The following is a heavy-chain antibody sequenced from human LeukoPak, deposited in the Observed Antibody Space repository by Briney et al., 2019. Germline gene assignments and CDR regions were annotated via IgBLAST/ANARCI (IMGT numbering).Heavy chain of an antibody. V-gene: IGHV1-18*01. D-gene: IGHD3-22*01. CDR2: ISAYNGNT. J-gene: IGHJ4*02. Sequence: ASVKVSCKASGYSFTSYGISWVRQAPGQGLEWMGWISAYNGNTNYAQKLQGRVTMTTDTSTSTAYMELRSLRSDDTAVYYCARGPFTMIEGHFDYWGQGTLVTVSS. CDR1: GYSFTSYG. CDR3: ARGPFTMIEGHFDY.